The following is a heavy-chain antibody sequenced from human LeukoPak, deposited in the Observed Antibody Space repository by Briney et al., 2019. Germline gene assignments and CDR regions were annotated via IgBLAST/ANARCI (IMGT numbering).Heavy chain of an antibody. CDR1: GFTFSRYA. Sequence: GGSLRLSCVASGFTFSRYAMSWVRQAPGKGLEWVSGISGSGDDIRSADSVKGRFTISRDNAKNSLYLQMNSLRAEDTAVYYCARDPGYWGQGTLVTVSS. V-gene: IGHV3-23*01. CDR2: ISGSGDDI. CDR3: ARDPGY. J-gene: IGHJ4*02.